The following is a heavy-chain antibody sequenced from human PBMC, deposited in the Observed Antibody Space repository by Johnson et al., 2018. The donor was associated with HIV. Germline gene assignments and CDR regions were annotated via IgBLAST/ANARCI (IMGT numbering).Heavy chain of an antibody. CDR2: ISFDGSNK. J-gene: IGHJ3*02. Sequence: QVQLVESGGGLVKPGGSLRLSCAASGFTFSNYPMHWVRQAPGKGLEWVAVISFDGSNKYYADSVKGRFTISRDNSKNTLYLQMNSLRAEDTAVYYCAKDLNPDNWNPDAFDIWGQGTMVTVSS. D-gene: IGHD1-20*01. V-gene: IGHV3-30*04. CDR1: GFTFSNYP. CDR3: AKDLNPDNWNPDAFDI.